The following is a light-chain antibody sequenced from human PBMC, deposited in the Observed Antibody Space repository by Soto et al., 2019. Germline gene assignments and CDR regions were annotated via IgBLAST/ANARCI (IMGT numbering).Light chain of an antibody. CDR2: EVN. CDR3: SSLAGGTLV. J-gene: IGLJ2*01. CDR1: STDVGDYKY. V-gene: IGLV2-8*01. Sequence: QSALTKPPSASGSPGKSVTISCTGTSTDVGDYKYVFWYQQHPGKAPKLLIYEVNKRPSGVPDRFSGSKSGNTASLTVSGLQADDEADYYCSSLAGGTLVFGGGTKVTVL.